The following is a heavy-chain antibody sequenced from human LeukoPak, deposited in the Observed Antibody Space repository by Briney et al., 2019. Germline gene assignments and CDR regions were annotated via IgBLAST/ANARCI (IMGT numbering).Heavy chain of an antibody. Sequence: PGGSLRLSCAASGFTFSDYYMSWIRQAPGKGLEWVSVIYSGGSTYYADSVKGRFTISRDNSKNTLYLQMNSLRAEDTAVYYCAAHSSSWDPTSRDYWGQGTLVTVSS. CDR2: IYSGGST. CDR3: AAHSSSWDPTSRDY. D-gene: IGHD6-13*01. V-gene: IGHV3-53*01. J-gene: IGHJ4*02. CDR1: GFTFSDYY.